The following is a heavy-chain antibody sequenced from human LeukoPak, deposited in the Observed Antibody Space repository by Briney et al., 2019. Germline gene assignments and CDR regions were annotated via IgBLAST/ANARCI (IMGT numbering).Heavy chain of an antibody. J-gene: IGHJ3*02. V-gene: IGHV4-39*02. CDR2: IYYSGST. Sequence: PSETLSLTCTVSGGSISSSSYYWGWIRQPPGKGLEWIGSIYYSGSTYYNPSLKSRVTISVDTSKNQFSLKLSSVTAADTAVYYCARDCGGDHYLGAFDIWGRGTPVTVSS. CDR3: ARDCGGDHYLGAFDI. D-gene: IGHD2-21*02. CDR1: GGSISSSSYY.